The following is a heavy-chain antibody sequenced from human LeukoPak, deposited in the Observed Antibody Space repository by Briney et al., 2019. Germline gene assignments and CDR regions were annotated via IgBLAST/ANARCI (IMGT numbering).Heavy chain of an antibody. J-gene: IGHJ4*02. CDR3: AKGLVGQLLSVDY. Sequence: PGGSLRLSCAASGFTFDDYGMSWVRQAPGKGLGWVSGINWNGGSTGYADSVKGRFTISRDNAKNSLYLQMNSLRAEDTALYYCAKGLVGQLLSVDYWGQGSLVTVSS. V-gene: IGHV3-20*04. CDR2: INWNGGST. D-gene: IGHD2-2*01. CDR1: GFTFDDYG.